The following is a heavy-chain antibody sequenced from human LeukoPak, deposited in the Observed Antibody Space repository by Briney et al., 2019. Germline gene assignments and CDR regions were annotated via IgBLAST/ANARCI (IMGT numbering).Heavy chain of an antibody. J-gene: IGHJ4*02. D-gene: IGHD2-2*02. CDR2: ISSSSSTI. CDR1: GFTFSSYS. CDR3: ARDREFCISTSCYKPLDY. Sequence: GGSLRLSCVASGFTFSSYSMNWVRQAPGKGLEWVSSISSSSSTIYYADSVKGRFSISRDNAKNTLYLQMNSLRAEDTAVYYCARDREFCISTSCYKPLDYWGQGTLVTVSS. V-gene: IGHV3-48*01.